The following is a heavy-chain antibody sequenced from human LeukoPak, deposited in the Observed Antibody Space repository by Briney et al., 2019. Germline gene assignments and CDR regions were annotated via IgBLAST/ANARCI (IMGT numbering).Heavy chain of an antibody. J-gene: IGHJ5*02. CDR2: ISAYNGNT. CDR3: ARGYGSGSYYRIWFDP. D-gene: IGHD3-10*01. Sequence: ASVKVSCKASGYTFTSYGISWVRQAPGQGLEWMGLISAYNGNTNYAQKLQGRVTMTTDTSTSTAYMELRSLRSDDTAVYYCARGYGSGSYYRIWFDPWGQGTLVTVSS. CDR1: GYTFTSYG. V-gene: IGHV1-18*01.